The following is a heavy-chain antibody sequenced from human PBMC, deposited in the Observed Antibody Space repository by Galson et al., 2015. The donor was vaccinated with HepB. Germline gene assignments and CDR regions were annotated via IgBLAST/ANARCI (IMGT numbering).Heavy chain of an antibody. D-gene: IGHD2-2*01. CDR1: GFTFSSYG. Sequence: SLRLSCAASGFTFSSYGMHWVRQAPGKGLEWVSFIQYDGSNQSYADSVKGRFTISRDNSRNTLYVQMNNLRAEDTAVYYCAKARPRVVAAALLDYWGQGTLVAVSS. V-gene: IGHV3-30*02. J-gene: IGHJ4*02. CDR3: AKARPRVVAAALLDY. CDR2: IQYDGSNQ.